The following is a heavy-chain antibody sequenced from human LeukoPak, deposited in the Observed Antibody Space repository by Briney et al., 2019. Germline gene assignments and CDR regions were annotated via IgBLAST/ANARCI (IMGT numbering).Heavy chain of an antibody. CDR3: ARETPDSSGWD. V-gene: IGHV3-23*01. CDR1: GFTFSSYG. CDR2: ISGSGGST. Sequence: GGTLRLSCAASGFTFSSYGMSWVRQAPGKGLEWVSAISGSGGSTYYADSVKGRFTISRDYASNSLYLQMNSLRAEDTAVYYCARETPDSSGWDWGQGTLVTVSS. J-gene: IGHJ4*02. D-gene: IGHD6-19*01.